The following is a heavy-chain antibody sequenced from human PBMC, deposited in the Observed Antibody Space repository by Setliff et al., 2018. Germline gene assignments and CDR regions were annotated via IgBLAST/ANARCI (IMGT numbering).Heavy chain of an antibody. CDR1: GYTFTGYG. D-gene: IGHD2-15*01. CDR3: ARAVGYCSGGSCYKGDDY. V-gene: IGHV1-18*01. J-gene: IGHJ4*02. Sequence: ASVKVSCKASGYTFTGYGISWVRQAPGQGLEWMGWISAYNGNTNYAQKLQGRVTMTTDTSTNTAYMEVRSLGSDDTAMYYCARAVGYCSGGSCYKGDDYWGQGTLVTVSS. CDR2: ISAYNGNT.